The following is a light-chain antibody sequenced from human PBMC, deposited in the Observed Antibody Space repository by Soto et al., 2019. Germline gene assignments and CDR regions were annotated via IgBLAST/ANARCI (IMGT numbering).Light chain of an antibody. Sequence: AIQLTRSPSSLSASVGDRVTITCRASQGIAGALAWYQQKPGKAPNLLIYDASTLESGVPSRFSGSGSGTDFTLTISSLQPEDFAAYYCQQFSDYPLTFGGGTNVDVK. V-gene: IGKV1D-13*01. CDR2: DAS. J-gene: IGKJ4*01. CDR3: QQFSDYPLT. CDR1: QGIAGA.